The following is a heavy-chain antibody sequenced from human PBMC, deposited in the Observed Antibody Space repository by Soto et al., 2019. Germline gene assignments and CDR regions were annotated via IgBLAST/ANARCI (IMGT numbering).Heavy chain of an antibody. CDR3: SRDQGLGAGYFAL. V-gene: IGHV4-61*01. J-gene: IGHJ2*01. CDR2: IYRGSP. CDR1: GSSVSSGTYY. Sequence: QVQLQESGPGQVKPSETLFLTCTVSGSSVSSGTYYWSWIRQPAGKGLEWMGYIYRGSPNYNPSLESRATISVDTSRTQFSLMLSSVTAADTAVYYCSRDQGLGAGYFALWGRGTLVTVSS. D-gene: IGHD7-27*01.